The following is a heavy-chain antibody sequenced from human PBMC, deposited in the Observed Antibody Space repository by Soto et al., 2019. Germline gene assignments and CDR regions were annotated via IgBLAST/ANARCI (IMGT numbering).Heavy chain of an antibody. CDR3: AKSDCISTSCPPTYNWFDP. D-gene: IGHD2-2*01. CDR1: GFTFSSYG. J-gene: IGHJ5*02. Sequence: GGSLRLSCAASGFTFSSYGMHWVRQAPGKGLEWVAVISYDGSNKYYADSVKGRFTISRDNSKNTLYLQMNSLRAEDTAVYYCAKSDCISTSCPPTYNWFDPWGQGTLVTVSS. V-gene: IGHV3-30*18. CDR2: ISYDGSNK.